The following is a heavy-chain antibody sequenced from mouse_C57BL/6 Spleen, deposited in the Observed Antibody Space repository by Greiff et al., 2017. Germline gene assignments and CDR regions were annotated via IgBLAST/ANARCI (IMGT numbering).Heavy chain of an antibody. CDR1: GYTFTSYW. Sequence: VQLQQPGAELVKPGASVKLSCKASGYTFTSYWMQWVKQRPGQGLEWIGEIDPSDSYTNYNQKFKGKATLTVDTSSSTAYMQLSSLTSEDSAVYYCARKGIYYGYDFAYWGQGTLVTVSA. V-gene: IGHV1-50*01. J-gene: IGHJ3*01. CDR3: ARKGIYYGYDFAY. CDR2: IDPSDSYT. D-gene: IGHD2-2*01.